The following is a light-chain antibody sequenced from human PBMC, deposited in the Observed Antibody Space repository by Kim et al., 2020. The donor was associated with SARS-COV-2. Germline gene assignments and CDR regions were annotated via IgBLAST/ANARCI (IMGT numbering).Light chain of an antibody. V-gene: IGKV1-5*03. Sequence: DIQMTQSPSTLSASVGDKVTITCRASQAISSYLAWYQQKPGKAPKLLIYRASSLESGVHSRFSGSGSGTEFTLTISGLQPDDFATYYCQQCNGYSRTFGPGTKVDIK. CDR1: QAISSY. CDR3: QQCNGYSRT. J-gene: IGKJ1*01. CDR2: RAS.